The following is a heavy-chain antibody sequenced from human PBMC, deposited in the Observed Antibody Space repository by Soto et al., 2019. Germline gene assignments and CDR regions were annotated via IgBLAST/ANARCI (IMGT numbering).Heavy chain of an antibody. D-gene: IGHD2-8*01. V-gene: IGHV3-73*01. CDR3: TREEWGDALDI. Sequence: EVQLVESGGGLVQPGGSLKLSCAASGFTFSGSAMHWVRQASGKGLEWVGRSRSKPNNYATAYAASVRGRFTISGDDSRNTAYLQMNSLKTEDTAVYFCTREEWGDALDIWGQGTMVTVSS. CDR2: SRSKPNNYAT. CDR1: GFTFSGSA. J-gene: IGHJ3*02.